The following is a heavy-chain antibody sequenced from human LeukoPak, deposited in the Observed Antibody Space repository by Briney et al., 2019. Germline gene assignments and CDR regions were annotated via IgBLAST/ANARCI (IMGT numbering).Heavy chain of an antibody. J-gene: IGHJ4*02. CDR2: INPNSGGT. D-gene: IGHD3-10*01. CDR1: GYTFTGYY. CDR3: ARDSYYGSGRNTGGY. Sequence: ASVKVSCKASGYTFTGYYMHWVRQAPGQGLEWMGRINPNSGGTNYAQKFQGRVTMTRDTSISTVYMELSRLRSDDTAVYYCARDSYYGSGRNTGGYWGQGTLVTVSS. V-gene: IGHV1-2*06.